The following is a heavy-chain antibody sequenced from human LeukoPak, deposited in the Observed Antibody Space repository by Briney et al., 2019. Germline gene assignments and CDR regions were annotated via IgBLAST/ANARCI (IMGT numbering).Heavy chain of an antibody. V-gene: IGHV4-30-4*08. Sequence: PSQTLSLTCTVSGGSISSGDYYWSWIRQPPGKGLEWIGYIYYSGSTYHNPSLKSRVTISVDTSKNQFSLKLSSVTAADTAVYYCARAHSGYSLFDYWAREPWSPSPQ. CDR1: GGSISSGDYY. J-gene: IGHJ4*02. CDR2: IYYSGST. CDR3: ARAHSGYSLFDY. D-gene: IGHD3-22*01.